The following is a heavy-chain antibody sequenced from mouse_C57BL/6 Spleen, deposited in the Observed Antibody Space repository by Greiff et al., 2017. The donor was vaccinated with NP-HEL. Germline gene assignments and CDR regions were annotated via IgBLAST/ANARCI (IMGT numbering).Heavy chain of an antibody. CDR2: INPSNGGT. CDR3: ARWGYYGSSYWDFEV. D-gene: IGHD1-1*01. V-gene: IGHV1-53*01. J-gene: IGHJ1*03. Sequence: QVQLQQPGTELVKPGASVKLSCKASGYTFTSYWMHWVKQRPGQGLEWIGNINPSNGGTNYNEKFKSKATPTVDKSSSTAYMQLRMLTSEDSAVYYCARWGYYGSSYWDFEVWGTGTTVTAAS. CDR1: GYTFTSYW.